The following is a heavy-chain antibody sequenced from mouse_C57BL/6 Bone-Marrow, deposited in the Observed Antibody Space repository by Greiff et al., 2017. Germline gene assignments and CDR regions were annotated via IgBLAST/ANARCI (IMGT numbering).Heavy chain of an antibody. D-gene: IGHD1-1*01. Sequence: VQLQQSGAELVRPGASVTLSCKASGYTFTDYEMHWVKQTPVHGLEWIGAIDPETGGTAYNQKFKGKAILTADKSSSTAYMELRSLTSEDSAVYYCTRSGYYGSSYGWGQGTLVTVSA. CDR2: IDPETGGT. CDR3: TRSGYYGSSYG. J-gene: IGHJ3*01. V-gene: IGHV1-15*01. CDR1: GYTFTDYE.